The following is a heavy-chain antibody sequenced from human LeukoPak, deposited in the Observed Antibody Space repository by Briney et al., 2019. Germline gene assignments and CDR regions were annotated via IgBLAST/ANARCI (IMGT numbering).Heavy chain of an antibody. CDR1: RYTFTRYA. D-gene: IGHD4-17*01. CDR3: ASDTTGSATRRPNYGMDV. CDR2: INAGNGNT. V-gene: IGHV1-3*01. J-gene: IGHJ6*02. Sequence: ASVKVSCKASRYTFTRYAMHWVRQAPGQRLEWMGWINAGNGNTKYSQKFQGRVTITADESTSTAYMELSSLRSEDTAVYYCASDTTGSATRRPNYGMDVWGQGTTVTVSS.